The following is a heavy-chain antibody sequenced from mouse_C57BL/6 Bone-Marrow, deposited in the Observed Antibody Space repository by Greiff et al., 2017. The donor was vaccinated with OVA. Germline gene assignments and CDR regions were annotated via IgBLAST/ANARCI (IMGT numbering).Heavy chain of an antibody. CDR2: IYPGSGST. V-gene: IGHV1-55*01. Sequence: VQLQQPGAKLVKPGASVKMSCKASGYTFTSYWITWVKQRPGQGLEWIGDIYPGSGSTNYNEKFKSKATLTVDTSSSTAYMQLSSLTSEDSAVYYCARVDDYDRVYYAMDYWGQGTSVTVSS. CDR1: GYTFTSYW. J-gene: IGHJ4*01. D-gene: IGHD2-4*01. CDR3: ARVDDYDRVYYAMDY.